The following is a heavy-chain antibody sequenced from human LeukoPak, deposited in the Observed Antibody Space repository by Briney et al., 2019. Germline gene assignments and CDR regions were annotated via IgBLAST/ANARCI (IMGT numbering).Heavy chain of an antibody. CDR3: AKELGYQLLYRFDP. D-gene: IGHD2-2*02. J-gene: IGHJ5*02. Sequence: GGTLRLSCAASGFTFSSYAMSWVRQAPGKGLEWVSAISGSGGSTYYADSVKGRFTTSRDNSKNTLYLQMNSLRAEDTAVYYCAKELGYQLLYRFDPWGQGTLVTVSS. CDR1: GFTFSSYA. V-gene: IGHV3-23*01. CDR2: ISGSGGST.